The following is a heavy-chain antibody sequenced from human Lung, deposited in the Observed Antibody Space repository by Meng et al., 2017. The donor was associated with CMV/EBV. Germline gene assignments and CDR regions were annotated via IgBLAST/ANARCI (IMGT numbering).Heavy chain of an antibody. CDR1: GFTFSSYS. J-gene: IGHJ4*02. CDR2: ISSSGTYI. CDR3: ARDDFWSGSPTFDF. V-gene: IGHV3-21*01. Sequence: SXAASGFTFSSYSMNWVRQAPGKGLEWVSSISSSGTYIYYADSVKGRFTISRDNAQNSLYLQMNSLRAEDTAVYYCARDDFWSGSPTFDFWGQGTLVXVSS. D-gene: IGHD3-3*01.